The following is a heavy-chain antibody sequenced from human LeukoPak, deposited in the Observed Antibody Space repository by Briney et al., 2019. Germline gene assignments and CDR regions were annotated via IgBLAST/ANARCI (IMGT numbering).Heavy chain of an antibody. D-gene: IGHD2-2*01. CDR3: AREGIDWYQLLSFDY. CDR1: GFTFSSYW. Sequence: PGGSLRLSCAASGFTFSSYWMSWVRQAPGKGLEWVANIKQDGSEKYYVDSVKGRFTISRDNAKNSLYLQMNSLRAEDTAVYYCAREGIDWYQLLSFDYWGQGTLVTVSS. CDR2: IKQDGSEK. J-gene: IGHJ4*02. V-gene: IGHV3-7*01.